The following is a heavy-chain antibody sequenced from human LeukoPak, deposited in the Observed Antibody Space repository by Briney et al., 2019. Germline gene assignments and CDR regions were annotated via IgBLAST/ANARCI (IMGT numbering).Heavy chain of an antibody. CDR3: ARSLGELLYYFDY. J-gene: IGHJ4*02. D-gene: IGHD3-10*01. CDR1: GFTFSSNY. V-gene: IGHV3-53*01. Sequence: GGSLRLSCAASGFTFSSNYMSWVRQAPGKGLEWVSVIYSGGSTYYADSVKGRFTISRDNAKNSLYLQMNSLRAEDTAVYYCARSLGELLYYFDYWGQGTLVTVSS. CDR2: IYSGGST.